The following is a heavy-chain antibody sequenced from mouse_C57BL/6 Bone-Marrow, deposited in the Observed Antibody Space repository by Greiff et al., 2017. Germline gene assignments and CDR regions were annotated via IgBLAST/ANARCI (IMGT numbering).Heavy chain of an antibody. CDR1: GFTFSDFY. CDR3: ARAIYYDYGGYFDV. CDR2: SRNKANDYTT. D-gene: IGHD2-4*01. J-gene: IGHJ1*03. Sequence: EVKLVESGGGLVQSGRSLRLSCATSGFTFSDFYMEWVRQAPGKGLEWIAASRNKANDYTTEYSASVKGRFIVSRDTSQSILYLQMNALRAEDTAIYYCARAIYYDYGGYFDVWGTGTTVTVSS. V-gene: IGHV7-1*01.